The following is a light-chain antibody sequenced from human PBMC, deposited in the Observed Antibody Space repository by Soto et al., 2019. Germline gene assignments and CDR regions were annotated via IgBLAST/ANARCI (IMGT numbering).Light chain of an antibody. V-gene: IGKV3-11*01. Sequence: IVLTQSPATLSLSPGERATLSCRASQSVRTFVAWYQQKSGQAPRLLIYDASNRATGIPARFSGSGSGTDFTLTIRSLEPEDFAVYYCQQRYDWPPITFGQGTRLEIK. CDR3: QQRYDWPPIT. CDR1: QSVRTF. CDR2: DAS. J-gene: IGKJ5*01.